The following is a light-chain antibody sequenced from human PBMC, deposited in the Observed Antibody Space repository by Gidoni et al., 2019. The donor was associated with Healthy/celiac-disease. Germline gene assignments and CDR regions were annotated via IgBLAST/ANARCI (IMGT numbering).Light chain of an antibody. Sequence: EIVLTQSPGTLSLSPGERAPLSCRASQSVSSSYLALYQQKPGQAPRLLIYGSSSRATGIPDRFSGSGSGTDFTLTISRLEPEDFAVYYCQQYGSSFWTFGQGTKVEIK. CDR3: QQYGSSFWT. J-gene: IGKJ1*01. CDR2: GSS. CDR1: QSVSSSY. V-gene: IGKV3-20*01.